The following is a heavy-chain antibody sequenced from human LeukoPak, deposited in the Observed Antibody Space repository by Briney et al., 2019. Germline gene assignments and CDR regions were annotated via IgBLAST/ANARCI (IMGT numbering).Heavy chain of an antibody. J-gene: IGHJ4*02. CDR1: GGSISSSSYY. CDR3: ARGRAFDY. CDR2: FYYSGST. V-gene: IGHV4-39*07. Sequence: SETLSLTCTVSGGSISSSSYYWGWIRQSPGEGLEWIGSFYYSGSTYYNLSLKSRVTMSVDTSKNQFSLKLSSVTAADTAVYYCARGRAFDYWGQGTLVTVSS.